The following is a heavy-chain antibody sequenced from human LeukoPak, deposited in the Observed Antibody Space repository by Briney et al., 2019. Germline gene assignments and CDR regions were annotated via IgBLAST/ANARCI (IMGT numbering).Heavy chain of an antibody. CDR2: ISYDGSNK. J-gene: IGHJ5*02. CDR1: GFTFSSYG. V-gene: IGHV3-30*03. D-gene: IGHD2-15*01. Sequence: GRSLRLSCAASGFTFSSYGMHWVRQAPGEGLEWVAVISYDGSNKYYADSVKGRFTISRDNSKNTLYLQMNSLRAEDTAVYYCATGLLFDPWGQGTLVTVSS. CDR3: ATGLLFDP.